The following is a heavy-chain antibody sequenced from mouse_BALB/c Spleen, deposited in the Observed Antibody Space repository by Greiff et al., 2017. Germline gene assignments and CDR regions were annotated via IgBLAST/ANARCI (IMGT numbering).Heavy chain of an antibody. CDR1: GYTFTSYW. D-gene: IGHD2-4*01. V-gene: IGHV1S81*02. J-gene: IGHJ3*01. Sequence: QVQLQQPGAELVKPGASVKLSCKASGYTFTSYWMHWVKQRPGQGLEWIGEINPSNGRTNYNEKFKSKATLTVDKSSSTAYMQLSSLTSEDSAVYYCAGLRMTWFAYWGQGTLVTVSA. CDR2: INPSNGRT. CDR3: AGLRMTWFAY.